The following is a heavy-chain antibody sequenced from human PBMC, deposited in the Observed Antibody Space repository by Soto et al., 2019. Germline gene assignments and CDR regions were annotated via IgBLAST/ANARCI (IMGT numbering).Heavy chain of an antibody. CDR1: GYTFTDYC. CDR3: ATETPETPSDY. Sequence: QVQLVQSGTDVKKPGASVKVSCKASGYTFTDYCISWVRQAPGQGLEWMGWISAKNGDTNLGQTFRGRVTLTTDTSTITVYMALRNLTPDDTAVSYSATETPETPSDYWGQGTLVTVSS. CDR2: ISAKNGDT. J-gene: IGHJ4*02. V-gene: IGHV1-18*01.